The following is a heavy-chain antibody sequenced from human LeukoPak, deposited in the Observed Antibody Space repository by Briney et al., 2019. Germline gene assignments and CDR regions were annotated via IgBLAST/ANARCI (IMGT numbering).Heavy chain of an antibody. CDR2: IYPGDSDT. CDR1: GYSFTSYW. J-gene: IGHJ5*02. D-gene: IGHD3-10*01. V-gene: IGHV5-51*01. CDR3: ARLPMVRGVNWFDP. Sequence: GESLKISCRGSGYSFTSYWIAWVRQMPGKGLEWMGYIYPGDSDTRYSPSFQGQVTISADKSISTAYLQWSSLKASDTAMYYCARLPMVRGVNWFDPWGQGTLVTVSS.